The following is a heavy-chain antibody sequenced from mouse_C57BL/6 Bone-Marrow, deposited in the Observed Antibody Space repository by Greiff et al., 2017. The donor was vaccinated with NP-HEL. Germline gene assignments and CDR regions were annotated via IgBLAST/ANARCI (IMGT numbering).Heavy chain of an antibody. J-gene: IGHJ4*01. CDR2: ISYDGSN. D-gene: IGHD4-1*02. CDR1: GYSITSGYY. V-gene: IGHV3-6*01. CDR3: QLGNAMDY. Sequence: VQLKESGPGLVKPSQSLSLTCSVTGYSITSGYYWNWIRQFPGNKLEWMGYISYDGSNNYNPSLKNRISITRDTSKNQFFLKLNSVTTEDTATYYCQLGNAMDYWGQGTSVTVSS.